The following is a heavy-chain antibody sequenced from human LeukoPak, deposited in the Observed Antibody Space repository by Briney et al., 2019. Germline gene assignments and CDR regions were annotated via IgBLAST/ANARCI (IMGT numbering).Heavy chain of an antibody. CDR1: GYTFTDYY. V-gene: IGHV1-2*02. D-gene: IGHD4-11*01. CDR2: INPNSGAT. Sequence: ASVKVSYKTSGYTFTDYYIRWVRQAPGQGLEWMGGINPNSGATNSAQKFQGRVTMTGDTSISTAYMELRRVTSDDTAVYYCARDRDYSNTERGFDYWGQGTLVTVSS. J-gene: IGHJ4*02. CDR3: ARDRDYSNTERGFDY.